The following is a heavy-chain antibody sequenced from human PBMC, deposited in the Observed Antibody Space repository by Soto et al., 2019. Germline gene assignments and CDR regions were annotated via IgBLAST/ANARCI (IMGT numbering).Heavy chain of an antibody. V-gene: IGHV4-30-2*02. Sequence: SETLSLTCAVSGGSISSGGYSWSWIRQPPGKGLEWIGYIYHSGSTYYNSSLKSRVTISVDTSKNQFSLTLNSVTAADTAMYFCARYSPPKKSYDSNPGWFDPWGQGTLVTVSS. J-gene: IGHJ5*02. D-gene: IGHD3-22*01. CDR1: GGSISSGGYS. CDR2: IYHSGST. CDR3: ARYSPPKKSYDSNPGWFDP.